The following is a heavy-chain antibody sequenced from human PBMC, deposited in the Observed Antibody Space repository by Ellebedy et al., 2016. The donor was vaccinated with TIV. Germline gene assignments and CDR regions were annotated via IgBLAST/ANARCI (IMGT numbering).Heavy chain of an antibody. CDR1: GYTFTSYG. J-gene: IGHJ6*02. D-gene: IGHD5-18*01. CDR3: ARGDTAMVFGTRYYYYGMDV. Sequence: ASVKVSXXASGYTFTSYGISWVRQAPGQGLEWMGWISAYNGNTNYAQKLQGRVTMTTDTSTSTAYMELRSLRSDDTAVYYCARGDTAMVFGTRYYYYGMDVWGQGTTVTVSS. CDR2: ISAYNGNT. V-gene: IGHV1-18*04.